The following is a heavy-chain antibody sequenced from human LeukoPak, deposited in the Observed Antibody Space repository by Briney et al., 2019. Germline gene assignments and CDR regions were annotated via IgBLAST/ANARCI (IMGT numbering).Heavy chain of an antibody. Sequence: ASVKVSCKASGYTFTGYYMHWVRQAPGQGLEWMGWINPNSGVTNYAQKFQGGVTMTRDTSISTAYMELSRLRSVDTAVYYCARVLRYYYDSSGLLGYWGQGTLVTVSS. CDR3: ARVLRYYYDSSGLLGY. J-gene: IGHJ4*02. D-gene: IGHD3-22*01. V-gene: IGHV1-2*02. CDR1: GYTFTGYY. CDR2: INPNSGVT.